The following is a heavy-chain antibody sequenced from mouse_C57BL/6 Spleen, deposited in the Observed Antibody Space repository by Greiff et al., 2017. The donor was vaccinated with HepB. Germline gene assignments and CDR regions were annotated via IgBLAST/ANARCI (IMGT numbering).Heavy chain of an antibody. CDR2: IYPRSGNT. CDR1: GYTFTSYG. V-gene: IGHV1-81*01. D-gene: IGHD1-1*01. Sequence: QVQLQQSGAELARPGASVKLSCKASGYTFTSYGISWVKQSTVQGLEWIGEIYPRSGNTYYNEKFKGKATLTADKSSSTAYMELRSLTSEDSAVYFCARPYGSSYDYAMDYWGQGTSVTVSS. CDR3: ARPYGSSYDYAMDY. J-gene: IGHJ4*01.